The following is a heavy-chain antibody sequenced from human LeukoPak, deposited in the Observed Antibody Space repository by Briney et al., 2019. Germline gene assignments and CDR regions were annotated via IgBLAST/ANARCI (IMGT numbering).Heavy chain of an antibody. J-gene: IGHJ6*03. CDR1: RYTFTGYY. Sequence: VASVKVSCKASRYTFTGYYMHWVRQAPGQGLEWMGWIYPNSGGTNYAQKFQGRVTMTRDTSISTACMELSRLRSDDTAVYYCARSDQFPYYMDVWGKGTTVTVSS. D-gene: IGHD2-2*01. CDR3: ARSDQFPYYMDV. V-gene: IGHV1-2*02. CDR2: IYPNSGGT.